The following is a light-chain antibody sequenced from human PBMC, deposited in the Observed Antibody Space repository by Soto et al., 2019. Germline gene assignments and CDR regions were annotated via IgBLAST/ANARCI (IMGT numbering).Light chain of an antibody. CDR3: QQYTHWPVWS. Sequence: DIQMTQSPSSLSASVGDRVTITCRASQSISSYLNWYQQKPGKAPKLLIYAASSLQSGVPSRFSGSGSGTEFTLTISSLQSEDFAMYYCQQYTHWPVWSFGQGTKVDIK. V-gene: IGKV1-39*01. CDR2: AAS. CDR1: QSISSY. J-gene: IGKJ1*01.